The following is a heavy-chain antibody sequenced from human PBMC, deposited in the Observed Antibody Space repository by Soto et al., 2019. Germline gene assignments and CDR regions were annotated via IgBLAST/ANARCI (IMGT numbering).Heavy chain of an antibody. CDR2: IYYSGST. Sequence: SETLSLTCTVSGGSISSSSYYWGWIRQPPGKGLEWIGSIYYSGSTYYNLSLKSRITVSIDTSKNQFSLNLTSVTAADTALYYCARQRRGGYWFAPWGQGTPVTVSS. CDR3: ARQRRGGYWFAP. V-gene: IGHV4-39*01. CDR1: GGSISSSSYY. J-gene: IGHJ5*02.